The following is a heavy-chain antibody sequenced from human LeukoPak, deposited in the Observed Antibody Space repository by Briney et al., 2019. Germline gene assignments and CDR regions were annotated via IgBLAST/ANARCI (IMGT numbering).Heavy chain of an antibody. CDR2: ISYDGSNK. J-gene: IGHJ3*02. CDR3: AKDGMGQLDAFDI. CDR1: GFTFSNYG. Sequence: PGGSLRLSCAASGFTFSNYGMHWVRQAPGKGLEWVAVISYDGSNKYYADSVKGRFTISRDNSKNTLYLQMNSLRAEDTAVYYCAKDGMGQLDAFDIWGQGTMVTVSS. D-gene: IGHD5-18*01. V-gene: IGHV3-30*18.